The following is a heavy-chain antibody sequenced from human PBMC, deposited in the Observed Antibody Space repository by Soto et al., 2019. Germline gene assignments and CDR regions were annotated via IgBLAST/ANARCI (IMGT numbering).Heavy chain of an antibody. CDR3: VKTDDGSGQTTRYFDP. CDR1: GYTFTDYF. CDR2: INPKSGGT. J-gene: IGHJ6*01. V-gene: IGHV1-2*02. Sequence: EASVKVSCKASGYTFTDYFIHWVRQAPGQGLEWMGWINPKSGGTNYAQVFRGRVTMTRDTSISTAYMDLSRLRSDYTATYYCVKTDDGSGQTTRYFDPWGQRTTVTVSS. D-gene: IGHD3-22*01.